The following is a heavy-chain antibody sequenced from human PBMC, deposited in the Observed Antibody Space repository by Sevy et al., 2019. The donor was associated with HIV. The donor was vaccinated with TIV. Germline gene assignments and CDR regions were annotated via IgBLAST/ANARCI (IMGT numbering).Heavy chain of an antibody. CDR3: ARVLNLIAAAGSSGWSATWFDP. CDR1: GDSVSSNSAA. J-gene: IGHJ5*02. D-gene: IGHD6-13*01. Sequence: SQILSLTCAISGDSVSSNSAAWNWIRQSPSRGLEWLGRTYYRSKWYNDYAVSVKSRITINPDTSKNQFSPQLNSVTPEDTAVYYCARVLNLIAAAGSSGWSATWFDPWGQGTLVTVSS. CDR2: TYYRSKWYN. V-gene: IGHV6-1*01.